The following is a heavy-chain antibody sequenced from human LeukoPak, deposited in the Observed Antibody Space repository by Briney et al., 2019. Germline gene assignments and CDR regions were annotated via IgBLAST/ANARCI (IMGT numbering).Heavy chain of an antibody. V-gene: IGHV3-30*01. CDR3: ARGGRLLGYNHNFLDV. Sequence: GGSLRHSCAASGFSFSTHALHWVRQAPGKGLEWVALISNDGSNQHYVSCVKGRFTISRDISNSTLFLQMNRLRTDDTAVYYCARGGRLLGYNHNFLDVWGKGTPVTVSS. D-gene: IGHD3-10*01. CDR1: GFSFSTHA. J-gene: IGHJ6*03. CDR2: ISNDGSNQ.